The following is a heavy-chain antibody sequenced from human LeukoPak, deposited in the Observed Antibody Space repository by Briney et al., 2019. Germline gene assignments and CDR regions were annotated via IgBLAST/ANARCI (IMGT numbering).Heavy chain of an antibody. D-gene: IGHD3-10*01. CDR3: AKDRLWFGEEHLDY. CDR1: GLTFNNYG. J-gene: IGHJ4*02. V-gene: IGHV3-30*18. CDR2: ISTDGNYK. Sequence: PGKSLRLSCAASGLTFNNYGMHWVRQAPGKGLEWVAVISTDGNYKHSADSVKGRFSISRDNSKNALYLQMNSLRVEDTAVYYCAKDRLWFGEEHLDYWGQGTPVTVSS.